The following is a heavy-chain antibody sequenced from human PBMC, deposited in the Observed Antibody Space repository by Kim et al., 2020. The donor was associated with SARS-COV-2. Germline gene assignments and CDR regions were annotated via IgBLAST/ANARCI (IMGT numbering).Heavy chain of an antibody. J-gene: IGHJ4*02. V-gene: IGHV3-48*02. CDR3: ARATRYYYGSGVFDY. D-gene: IGHD3-10*01. CDR2: ISSSSSTI. Sequence: GGSLRLSCAASGFTFSSYSMNWVRQAPGKGLEWVSYISSSSSTIYYADSVKGRFTISRDNAKNSLYLQMNSLRDEDTAVYYCARATRYYYGSGVFDYRGQGTLVTVSS. CDR1: GFTFSSYS.